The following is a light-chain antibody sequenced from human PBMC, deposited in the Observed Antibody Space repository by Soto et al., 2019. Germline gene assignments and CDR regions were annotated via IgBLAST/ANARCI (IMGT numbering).Light chain of an antibody. CDR3: QQYGSLPPYT. CDR2: GAS. J-gene: IGKJ2*01. Sequence: EIVLTQSPGTLSLSPGERATLSCRASQSVSSSSLAWYQQKPGQAPRLLIYGASSRATGIPDRFSGSGSGTDFTLTISRLEPEDFAVYYCQQYGSLPPYTFGQGTKLEIK. V-gene: IGKV3-20*01. CDR1: QSVSSSS.